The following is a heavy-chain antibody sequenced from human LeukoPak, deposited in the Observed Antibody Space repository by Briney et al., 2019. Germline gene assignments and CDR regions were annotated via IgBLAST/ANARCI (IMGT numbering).Heavy chain of an antibody. V-gene: IGHV3-23*01. J-gene: IGHJ4*02. Sequence: QPGGSLRLSCVVSGLTFSTSPMTWVRQAPGKGLEWVSAIGSSGATTYYTDSVKGRFTVSRDNFKNILYLQMNSLRAEDTAVYYCATLMYYDSGSYTAYWGQGTLVAVSS. D-gene: IGHD3-10*01. CDR3: ATLMYYDSGSYTAY. CDR1: GLTFSTSP. CDR2: IGSSGATT.